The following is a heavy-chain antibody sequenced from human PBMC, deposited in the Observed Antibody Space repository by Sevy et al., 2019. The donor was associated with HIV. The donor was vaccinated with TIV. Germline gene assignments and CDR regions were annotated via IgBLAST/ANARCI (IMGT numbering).Heavy chain of an antibody. CDR1: GFTFSDHY. V-gene: IGHV3-72*01. CDR2: TRNKANSYTT. J-gene: IGHJ3*02. CDR3: ARDRREGYNQGAFDI. Sequence: GGSLRLSCAASGFTFSDHYMDWVRQAPGKGLEWVGRTRNKANSYTTEYAASVKGRFTISRDDSKNSLYLQMNSLKTEDRAVYYCARDRREGYNQGAFDIWGQGTMVTVSS. D-gene: IGHD5-12*01.